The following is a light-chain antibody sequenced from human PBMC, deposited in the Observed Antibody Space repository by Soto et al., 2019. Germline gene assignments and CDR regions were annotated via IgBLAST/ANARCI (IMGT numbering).Light chain of an antibody. CDR2: NSN. CDR3: AAWDDSLRGVV. J-gene: IGLJ2*01. Sequence: QSVLTQPPSASGTPGQRVTISCSGSSSNIGSNSVYWYQQLPGTAPKLLIYNSNQRPSGVPDRFSGSKSGTSASLAISGLRSEDEAEYYCAAWDDSLRGVVFGGGTKLTVL. V-gene: IGLV1-47*02. CDR1: SSNIGSNS.